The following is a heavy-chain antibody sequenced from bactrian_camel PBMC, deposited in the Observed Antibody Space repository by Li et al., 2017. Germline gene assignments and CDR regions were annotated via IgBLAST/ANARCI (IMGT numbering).Heavy chain of an antibody. CDR3: AADPTRSYCTGGYWRQPVMGPNKY. CDR2: ISNDAGA. V-gene: IGHV3S53*01. Sequence: QVQLVESGGGSVQAGGSLRLSCAASIDTIRRPCMAWARQSPGQEREAVAAISNDAGAAYADSVQGRFTISKDSERNTLYLQMNNLTPEDTAMYYCAADPTRSYCTGGYWRQPVMGPNKYWGQGTQVTVS. J-gene: IGHJ4*01. D-gene: IGHD2*01. CDR1: IDTIRRPC.